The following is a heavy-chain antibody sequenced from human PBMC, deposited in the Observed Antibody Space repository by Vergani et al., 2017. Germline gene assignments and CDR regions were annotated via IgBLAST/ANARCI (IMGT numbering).Heavy chain of an antibody. V-gene: IGHV3-30*18. Sequence: QVQLVESGGGVVQPGRSLRLSCAASGFTFSSYGMHWVRQAPGKGLEWVAVISYDGSNKYYADSVKGRFTISRDNSKNTLYLQMNSLRAEDTAVYYCAKDVFREVAPAYWGQGTLVTVSS. D-gene: IGHD2-15*01. CDR2: ISYDGSNK. CDR3: AKDVFREVAPAY. CDR1: GFTFSSYG. J-gene: IGHJ4*02.